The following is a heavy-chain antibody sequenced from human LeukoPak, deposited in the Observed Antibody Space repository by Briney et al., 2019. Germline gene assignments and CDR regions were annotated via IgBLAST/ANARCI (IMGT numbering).Heavy chain of an antibody. V-gene: IGHV4-39*01. CDR2: IYYSGST. CDR1: GGSISSSNYY. D-gene: IGHD6-25*01. J-gene: IGHJ5*02. Sequence: SETLSLTCTVSGGSISSSNYYWGWIRQPPGKGLEWIGTIYYSGSTYYNPALKSRVTIPVDTSKNQFSVNLTSVTAADTAMCYCARHRSGYYRSFDPWGQGTLVSVSS. CDR3: ARHRSGYYRSFDP.